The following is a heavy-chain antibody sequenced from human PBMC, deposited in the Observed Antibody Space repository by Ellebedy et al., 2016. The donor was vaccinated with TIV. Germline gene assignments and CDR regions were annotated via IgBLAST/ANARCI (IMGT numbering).Heavy chain of an antibody. Sequence: GESLKISCAASGFTFSKHGMHWVRQAPGKGLEWVALTSYDDSVQYYADSVKGRFTISRDNSKNTLYLQMNSLTDEDTALYFCARGRYLSRHSLDVWGQGTTFTVSS. CDR1: GFTFSKHG. CDR2: TSYDDSVQ. CDR3: ARGRYLSRHSLDV. D-gene: IGHD1-26*01. V-gene: IGHV3-30*19. J-gene: IGHJ6*02.